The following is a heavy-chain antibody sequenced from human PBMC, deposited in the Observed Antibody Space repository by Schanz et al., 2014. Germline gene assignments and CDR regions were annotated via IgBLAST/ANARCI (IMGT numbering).Heavy chain of an antibody. CDR3: ARGVLGSGYRQQYYFDH. Sequence: QVQLQESGPGLVKPSETLSLTCTVSGDSISGYYWSWIRQPPGKGLEWIGYMYYSGSTNYNPSLNSRVTISVDTSKNQFSLKVTSVTPADTAVYYCARGVLGSGYRQQYYFDHWGQGTLVTVSS. CDR1: GDSISGYY. D-gene: IGHD3-3*01. J-gene: IGHJ4*02. V-gene: IGHV4-59*12. CDR2: MYYSGST.